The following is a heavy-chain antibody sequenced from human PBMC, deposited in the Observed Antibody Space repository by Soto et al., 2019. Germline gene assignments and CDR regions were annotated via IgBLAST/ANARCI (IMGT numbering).Heavy chain of an antibody. V-gene: IGHV4-4*07. D-gene: IGHD3-9*01. CDR1: GRSMSGYY. CDR2: IYTSGTT. J-gene: IGHJ4*02. Sequence: SEPLSLTCTVSGRSMSGYYWSWIRQPAGERLEWIGRIYTSGTTDFNPSLKGRVTMSVDTSKNQFSLKLTSVTAADTALYYCAREDYYDTGYYVVWGQGTQVTVSS. CDR3: AREDYYDTGYYVV.